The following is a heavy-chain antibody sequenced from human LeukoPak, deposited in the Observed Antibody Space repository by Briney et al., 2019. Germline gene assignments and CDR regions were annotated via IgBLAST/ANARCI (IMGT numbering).Heavy chain of an antibody. CDR3: ARGDYYGSGSPSDY. D-gene: IGHD3-10*01. CDR2: ISSSGSTT. Sequence: GGSLRLSCAASGFTFSSYAMSWVRQAPGKGLEWVSAISSSGSTTYYADSVTDRFTISRDNAKNSLYLQMNSLRAEDTAVYYCARGDYYGSGSPSDYWGQGTLVTVSS. V-gene: IGHV3-23*01. CDR1: GFTFSSYA. J-gene: IGHJ4*02.